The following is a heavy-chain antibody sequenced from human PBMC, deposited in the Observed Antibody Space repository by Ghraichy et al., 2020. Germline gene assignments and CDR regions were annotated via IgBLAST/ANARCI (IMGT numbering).Heavy chain of an antibody. Sequence: GESLNISCAASGFTFSSYAMSWVRQAPGKGLEWVSAISYSGGDTYHADSVKGRFTISRDNSKNTVYLQMNSLRAEDTAVYYCAKFSSSSRSWGDKGLDYWGQGTLVTVSS. CDR2: ISYSGGDT. J-gene: IGHJ4*02. CDR3: AKFSSSSRSWGDKGLDY. CDR1: GFTFSSYA. D-gene: IGHD2-2*01. V-gene: IGHV3-23*01.